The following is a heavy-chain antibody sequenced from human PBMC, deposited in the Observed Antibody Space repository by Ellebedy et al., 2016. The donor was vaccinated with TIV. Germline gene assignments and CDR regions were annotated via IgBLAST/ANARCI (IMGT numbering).Heavy chain of an antibody. V-gene: IGHV3-53*01. Sequence: PGGSLRLSCAASGFTVSGNYMSWVRQAPGKGLEWVSVIYSGGSTYYADSVKGRFTISRDNSKNMLYLQMDGLSAEDTALYYCSKESGIPSATKPYDYWGQGTLVTVSS. CDR1: GFTVSGNY. D-gene: IGHD2-2*01. J-gene: IGHJ4*02. CDR2: IYSGGST. CDR3: SKESGIPSATKPYDY.